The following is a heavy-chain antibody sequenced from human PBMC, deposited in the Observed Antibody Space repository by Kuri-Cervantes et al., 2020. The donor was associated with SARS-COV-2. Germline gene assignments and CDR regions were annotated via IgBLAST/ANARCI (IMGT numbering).Heavy chain of an antibody. CDR3: ARHFSWGSGEKYYDILTRPDYGMDV. J-gene: IGHJ6*02. CDR1: GGSISSSSYY. D-gene: IGHD3-9*01. V-gene: IGHV4-39*01. Sequence: GSLRLSCTVSGGSISSSSYYWGWIRQPPGKGLEWIGSIYYSGSTFYNPSLKSRVTISVDTSKNQFSLKLSSVTVADTAVYYCARHFSWGSGEKYYDILTRPDYGMDVWGQGTTVTVSS. CDR2: IYYSGST.